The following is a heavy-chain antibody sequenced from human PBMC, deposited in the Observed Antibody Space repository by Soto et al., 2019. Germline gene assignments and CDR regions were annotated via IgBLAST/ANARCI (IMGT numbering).Heavy chain of an antibody. CDR1: GFTFSSYA. J-gene: IGHJ4*02. Sequence: QVQLVESGGGVVQPGRSLRLSCAASGFTFSSYAMHWVRQAPGKGLEWVAVISYDGSNKYYADSVKGRFTISRDNSKNTLYLQMNSLRAEDTAVYYCAREDASGDYGIYDYWGQGTLVTVSS. D-gene: IGHD2-21*02. CDR3: AREDASGDYGIYDY. V-gene: IGHV3-30-3*01. CDR2: ISYDGSNK.